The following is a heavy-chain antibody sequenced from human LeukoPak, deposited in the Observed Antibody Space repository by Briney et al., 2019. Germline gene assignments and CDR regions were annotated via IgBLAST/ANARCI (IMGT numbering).Heavy chain of an antibody. J-gene: IGHJ4*02. Sequence: GASVKVSCKASGYTFTDYFIHWVRQAPGQGLEWMGWVSPNSGGTKYAQKFQVRVTMTRDTSISTAYLELSRLTSDDTALYYCARNYGGSSKYFDYWGQGTLVTASS. CDR2: VSPNSGGT. CDR1: GYTFTDYF. CDR3: ARNYGGSSKYFDY. D-gene: IGHD4-23*01. V-gene: IGHV1-2*02.